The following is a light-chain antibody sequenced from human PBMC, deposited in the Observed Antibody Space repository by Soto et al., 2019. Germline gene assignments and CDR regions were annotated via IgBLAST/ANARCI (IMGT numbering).Light chain of an antibody. V-gene: IGKV4-1*01. J-gene: IGKJ1*01. CDR1: QSVLYSSSNKNY. CDR3: QQYYSSPT. CDR2: WAS. Sequence: DIVMTQSPDSLAVSLGERATINCKSSQSVLYSSSNKNYLAWYQQKPGQTPKLLIYWASTRESGVPDRFSGSGSGTDFTLTISSLQAEDVAVYYCQQYYSSPTFGQGTKVE.